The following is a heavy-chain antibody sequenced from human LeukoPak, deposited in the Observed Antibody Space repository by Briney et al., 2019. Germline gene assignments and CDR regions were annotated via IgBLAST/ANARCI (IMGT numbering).Heavy chain of an antibody. CDR2: IYYSGGT. J-gene: IGHJ6*03. CDR1: GGSISPYY. CDR3: ARRAAAVGTYYMDV. D-gene: IGHD6-13*01. V-gene: IGHV4-59*01. Sequence: SETLSLTRTVSGGSISPYYWNWIRQPPGKGLEWIGYIYYSGGTNYNASLTSRVTISVGTSQNQFSLRLSSVTAADTAVYYCARRAAAVGTYYMDVWGKGTTVTVSS.